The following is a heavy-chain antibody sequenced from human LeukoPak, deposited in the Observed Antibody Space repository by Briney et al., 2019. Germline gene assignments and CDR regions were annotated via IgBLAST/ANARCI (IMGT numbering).Heavy chain of an antibody. Sequence: SETLSLTCTVSGGSISSSSYYWGWIRQPPGKGLEWIGSIYYSGSTYYNPSLKSRVTISVDTSKNQFSLKLSSVTAADTAVYYCARRVDYYDSSGYYFGIDYWGQGTLVTVSS. J-gene: IGHJ4*02. CDR2: IYYSGST. V-gene: IGHV4-39*01. CDR3: ARRVDYYDSSGYYFGIDY. CDR1: GGSISSSSYY. D-gene: IGHD3-22*01.